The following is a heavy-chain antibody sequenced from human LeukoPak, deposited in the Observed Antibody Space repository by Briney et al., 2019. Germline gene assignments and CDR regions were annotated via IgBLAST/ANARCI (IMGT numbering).Heavy chain of an antibody. CDR2: IYPGDSDT. J-gene: IGHJ4*02. V-gene: IGHV5-51*01. Sequence: GESLKISCKGSGYSFSNYWIGWVRQVPGKGLEWMGIIYPGDSDTRYSPSFQGQVTISADKSISTAYLQWSSLKASDTAMYYCARQFLDYFDYWGQGTLVTVSS. D-gene: IGHD1-1*01. CDR1: GYSFSNYW. CDR3: ARQFLDYFDY.